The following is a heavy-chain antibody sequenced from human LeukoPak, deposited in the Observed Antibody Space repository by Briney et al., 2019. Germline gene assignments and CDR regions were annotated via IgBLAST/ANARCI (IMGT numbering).Heavy chain of an antibody. Sequence: GGSLRLSCAASGFTFSDYALNWVRQAPGKGLEWVSYISISGTTIYYADSVKGRFTSSRDNAKNSLYLQMNSLRAEDTAVYYCARLGYCSSISCQPPYYYMDVWGKGTTVTVSS. CDR1: GFTFSDYA. V-gene: IGHV3-11*04. D-gene: IGHD2-2*01. J-gene: IGHJ6*03. CDR2: ISISGTTI. CDR3: ARLGYCSSISCQPPYYYMDV.